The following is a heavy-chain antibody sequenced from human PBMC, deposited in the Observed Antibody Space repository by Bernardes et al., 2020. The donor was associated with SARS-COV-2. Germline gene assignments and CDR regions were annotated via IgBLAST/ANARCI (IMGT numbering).Heavy chain of an antibody. CDR2: IKQDGSET. CDR1: GFTFSSYW. D-gene: IGHD6-6*01. CDR3: ARDKESRSSSDLFNY. V-gene: IGHV3-7*01. J-gene: IGHJ4*02. Sequence: GGSLRLSCAASGFTFSSYWMNWVRQAPGKGLEWVANIKQDGSETYYVDSVKGRFTISRDNAKNSLYLQMNSLRAEDTAVYYCARDKESRSSSDLFNYWGQGTLVTVSS.